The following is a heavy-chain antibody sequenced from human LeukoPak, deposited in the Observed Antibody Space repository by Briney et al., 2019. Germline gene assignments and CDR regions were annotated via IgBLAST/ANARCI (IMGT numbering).Heavy chain of an antibody. Sequence: PSETLFLTCTVSGGSISSAGHYWGWIRQPPGKGLEWIGSMHYSGSTYYNPSLKSRVTISVDTSKNQFSLKLNSMTAADSAVYYCARATVGTVEFDYWGQGTLVTVSS. CDR1: GGSISSAGHY. CDR2: MHYSGST. J-gene: IGHJ4*02. D-gene: IGHD5-12*01. V-gene: IGHV4-39*07. CDR3: ARATVGTVEFDY.